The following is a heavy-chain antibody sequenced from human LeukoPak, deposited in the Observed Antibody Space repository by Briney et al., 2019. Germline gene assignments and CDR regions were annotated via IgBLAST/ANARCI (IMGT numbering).Heavy chain of an antibody. J-gene: IGHJ3*02. Sequence: NPGGSLRLSCAASGFTFSSYSMNWVRQAPGKGLEWVSSISSSSSYVYYADSVKGRFTIPRDNAKNSLYLQMNSLRAEDTAVYYCARAPPIMRYCSSTSCYSAFDIWGQGTMVTVSS. CDR2: ISSSSSYV. D-gene: IGHD2-2*02. V-gene: IGHV3-21*01. CDR1: GFTFSSYS. CDR3: ARAPPIMRYCSSTSCYSAFDI.